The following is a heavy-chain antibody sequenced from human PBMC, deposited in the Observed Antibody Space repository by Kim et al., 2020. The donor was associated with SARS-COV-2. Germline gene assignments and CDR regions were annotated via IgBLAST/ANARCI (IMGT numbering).Heavy chain of an antibody. CDR3: ARVGRRWLVPVPPKGHYYYRAV. CDR2: INHSGST. Sequence: SETLSLTCAVYGGSFSGYYWSWIRQPPGKGLEWIGEINHSGSTNYNPSLKSRVTISVDTSKNQFSLKLSSVTAADTAVYYCARVGRRWLVPVPPKGHYYYRAVWGKGTTVTVS. CDR1: GGSFSGYY. V-gene: IGHV4-34*01. J-gene: IGHJ6*03. D-gene: IGHD6-19*01.